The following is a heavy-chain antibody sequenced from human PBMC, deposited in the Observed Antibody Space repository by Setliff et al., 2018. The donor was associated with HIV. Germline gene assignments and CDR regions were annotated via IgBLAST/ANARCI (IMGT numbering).Heavy chain of an antibody. CDR3: ARDEGSGWPLDY. V-gene: IGHV1-46*04. CDR1: GYSFTSYY. D-gene: IGHD6-19*01. CDR2: MNPSGGNA. Sequence: GASVKVSCKASGYSFTSYYIHWVRQAPGQGLEWMGVMNPSGGNATFAQKLQGRGTMTRETSTKTVYMELSSLRFEDTAVYYCARDEGSGWPLDYWGQGTLVTVSS. J-gene: IGHJ4*02.